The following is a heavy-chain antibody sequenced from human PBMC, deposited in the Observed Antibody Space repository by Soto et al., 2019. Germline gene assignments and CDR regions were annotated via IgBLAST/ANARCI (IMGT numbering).Heavy chain of an antibody. Sequence: QVQLVESGVGVVQPGRSLRLSCAASGFTFSSYGMHWVRQAPGKGLEWVAVISYDGSNKYYADSVKGRFTISRDNSKNTLYLQMNSLRAEDTAVYYCAKGRDGYLVDYWGQGTMVTVSS. CDR3: AKGRDGYLVDY. J-gene: IGHJ4*02. D-gene: IGHD5-12*01. CDR2: ISYDGSNK. V-gene: IGHV3-30*18. CDR1: GFTFSSYG.